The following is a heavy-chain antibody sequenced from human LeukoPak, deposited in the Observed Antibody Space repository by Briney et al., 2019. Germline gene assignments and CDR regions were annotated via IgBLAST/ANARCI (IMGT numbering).Heavy chain of an antibody. D-gene: IGHD3-16*01. V-gene: IGHV4-61*02. Sequence: SETLSLTCTVSSGSISRGSYYWSWIRQPAGKGLEWIGRIYTSGSTNYNPSLKSRVTISVDKSKNQFSLKLSSVTAADTAVYNCARDRGGLSPYFDYWGQGTLVTVSS. CDR3: ARDRGGLSPYFDY. J-gene: IGHJ4*02. CDR2: IYTSGST. CDR1: SGSISRGSYY.